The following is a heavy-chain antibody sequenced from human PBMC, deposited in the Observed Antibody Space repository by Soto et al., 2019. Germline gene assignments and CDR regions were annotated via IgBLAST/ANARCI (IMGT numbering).Heavy chain of an antibody. J-gene: IGHJ5*02. D-gene: IGHD2-21*02. V-gene: IGHV1-18*01. CDR3: ASGQCGGDCYSYWFDP. CDR1: GYTFTSYG. Sequence: GASVKVSCKASGYTFTSYGISWVRQAPGQGLEWMGWISAYNGNTNYAQKLQGRVTMTTDTSTSTAYMELRSLRSDDTAVYYCASGQCGGDCYSYWFDPWGKGTLVTVSS. CDR2: ISAYNGNT.